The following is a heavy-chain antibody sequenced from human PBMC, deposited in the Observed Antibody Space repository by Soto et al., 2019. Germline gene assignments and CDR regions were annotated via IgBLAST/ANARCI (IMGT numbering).Heavy chain of an antibody. J-gene: IGHJ6*02. CDR1: GDTFKNFF. CDR3: AAELGFGKLSVV. Sequence: SVKVSCKASGDTFKNFFISWVRQAPGQGLEWMGGIIPLFGTTDFAQRFQGRLTITTDESTTTAYMELSRLRSEDTATYYCAAELGFGKLSVVWGQGTTVTVSS. V-gene: IGHV1-69*05. CDR2: IIPLFGTT. D-gene: IGHD3-10*01.